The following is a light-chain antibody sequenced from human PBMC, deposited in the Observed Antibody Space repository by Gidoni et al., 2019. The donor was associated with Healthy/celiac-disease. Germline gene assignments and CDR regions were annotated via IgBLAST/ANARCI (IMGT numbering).Light chain of an antibody. J-gene: IGKJ2*01. V-gene: IGKV1-5*03. CDR3: QQYNSYSPVT. CDR2: TAS. CDR1: QSISSW. Sequence: DIQMTQSPSTLSASVGERVTITCRASQSISSWLAWYQQKPGKAPKLLIYTASSLESGVPSRFSGSGSVTEFTLTISSLQPDDFATYYCQQYNSYSPVTFGQGTKLEIK.